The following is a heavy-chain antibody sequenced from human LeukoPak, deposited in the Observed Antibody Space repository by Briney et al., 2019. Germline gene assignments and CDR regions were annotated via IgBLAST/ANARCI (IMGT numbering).Heavy chain of an antibody. J-gene: IGHJ4*02. Sequence: SETLSLTCTVSGGSISSSNYYWGWIRQPPGKGLEWIGSIYYSGSTYYNPSLKSRVTISVDTSKNQFSLKLSSVTAADTAVYYCARLDSFGCGDYWGQGTLVTVSS. D-gene: IGHD5-18*01. CDR1: GGSISSSNYY. CDR2: IYYSGST. V-gene: IGHV4-39*01. CDR3: ARLDSFGCGDY.